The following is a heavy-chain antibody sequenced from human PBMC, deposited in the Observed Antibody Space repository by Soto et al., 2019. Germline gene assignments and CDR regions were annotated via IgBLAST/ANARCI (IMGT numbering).Heavy chain of an antibody. V-gene: IGHV3-33*01. J-gene: IGHJ3*02. D-gene: IGHD1-1*01. Sequence: GGSLRLSCAASGFTFSSYGMHWVRQAPGKGLEWVALIWYDGSNKYYADSVKGRFTISRDNSKNTLYLQMNSLRAEDTAVYYCAIVLAQLERLGAFDIWGQGTMVTVSS. CDR2: IWYDGSNK. CDR1: GFTFSSYG. CDR3: AIVLAQLERLGAFDI.